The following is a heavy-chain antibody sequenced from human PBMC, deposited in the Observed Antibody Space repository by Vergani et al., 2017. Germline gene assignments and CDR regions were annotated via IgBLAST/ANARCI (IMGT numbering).Heavy chain of an antibody. CDR2: INPNSGGT. Sequence: QVQLVQSGAEVKKPGASVKVSCKASGYTFTGYYMHWVRQAPGQGLEWMGWINPNSGGTNYAQKFQGRVTMTRDTSISTAYMELSRLRSDDTAVYYCARGLDIVVFGERGSGTRYYYYYGMDVWGQGP. CDR3: ARGLDIVVFGERGSGTRYYYYYGMDV. J-gene: IGHJ6*02. V-gene: IGHV1-2*02. D-gene: IGHD2-2*01. CDR1: GYTFTGYY.